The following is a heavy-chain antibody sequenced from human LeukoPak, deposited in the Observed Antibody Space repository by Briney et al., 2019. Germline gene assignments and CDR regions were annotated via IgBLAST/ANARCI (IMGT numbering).Heavy chain of an antibody. CDR1: GYSFTCYW. CDR3: ASPYGGYSSSTSCYNTNDAVDI. Sequence: GESLKISCKGSGYSFTCYWIGWVRQMPGKGLEWMGIIYPGNSDTRYNPSFQGQVTSSADRSISTAYLQWSSLKVSDSAMYYCASPYGGYSSSTSCYNTNDAVDIWGQGTMVTVSS. V-gene: IGHV5-51*01. CDR2: IYPGNSDT. J-gene: IGHJ3*02. D-gene: IGHD2-2*01.